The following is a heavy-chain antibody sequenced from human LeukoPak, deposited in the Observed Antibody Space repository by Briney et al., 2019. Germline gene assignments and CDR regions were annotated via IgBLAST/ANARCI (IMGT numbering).Heavy chain of an antibody. CDR2: ISYDGSNK. CDR1: GFTFSSYA. CDR3: ASGRGRYSSSPC. J-gene: IGHJ4*02. Sequence: GRSLRLSCAASGFTFSSYAMHWVRQAPGKGLEWVAVISYDGSNKYYADSVKGRFTISRDNSKNTLYLQMNSLRAEDTAVYYCASGRGRYSSSPCWGQGTLVNVSS. D-gene: IGHD6-13*01. V-gene: IGHV3-30*04.